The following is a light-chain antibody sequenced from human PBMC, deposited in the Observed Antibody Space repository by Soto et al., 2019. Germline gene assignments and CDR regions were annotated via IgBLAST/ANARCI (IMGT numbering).Light chain of an antibody. Sequence: ETVLTQSPGTLSLSPGERATVSCRASQSVGGNSLAWYQQRPGQAPRLLIYDTSKRATGIPDRFSGSGSGTDFTLTISRLEPADLAVYYCQQYQNSPRTLGQGTKVDI. CDR1: QSVGGNS. CDR3: QQYQNSPRT. V-gene: IGKV3-20*01. CDR2: DTS. J-gene: IGKJ1*01.